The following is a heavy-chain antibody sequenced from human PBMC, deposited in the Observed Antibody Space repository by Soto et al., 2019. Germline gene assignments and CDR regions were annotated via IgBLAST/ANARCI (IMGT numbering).Heavy chain of an antibody. CDR2: IYWDDDK. CDR3: VHRATLAGSWDTGYFDS. J-gene: IGHJ5*01. V-gene: IGHV2-5*02. Sequence: SGPTRVNPTQALTXTGTFSGFSLRNNRVGVGWIRQPPGKALEWLAFIYWDDDKRYSPSLRSRLSINKDASANLVVLTMTNMDPVDTATYYCVHRATLAGSWDTGYFDSWGQGSLVTVSS. CDR1: GFSLRNNRVG. D-gene: IGHD6-13*01.